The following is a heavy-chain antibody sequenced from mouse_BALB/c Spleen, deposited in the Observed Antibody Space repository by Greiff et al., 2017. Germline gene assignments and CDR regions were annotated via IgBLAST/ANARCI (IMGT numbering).Heavy chain of an antibody. CDR1: GFNIKDYY. Sequence: EVKLQQSGAELVRPGALVKLSCKASGFNIKDYYMHWVKQRPEQGLEWIGWIDPENGNTIYDPKFQGKASITADTSSNTAYLQLSSLTSEDTAVYYCARKDPTRAMDYWGQGTSVTVSS. D-gene: IGHD3-3*01. J-gene: IGHJ4*01. V-gene: IGHV14-1*02. CDR2: IDPENGNT. CDR3: ARKDPTRAMDY.